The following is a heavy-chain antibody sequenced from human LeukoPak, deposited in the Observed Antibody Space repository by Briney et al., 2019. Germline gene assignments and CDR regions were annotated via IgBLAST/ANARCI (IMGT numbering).Heavy chain of an antibody. Sequence: SQTLSLTCTVSGGSISGGGHYWSWIRQPPGKGLEWIGYIYHSGSTYYNPSLKSRVTISVDRSKNQFSLKLSSVTAADTAVYYCAKGEEAAETIHDYWGQGTLVTVSS. D-gene: IGHD6-13*01. CDR2: IYHSGST. CDR1: GGSISGGGHY. CDR3: AKGEEAAETIHDY. V-gene: IGHV4-30-2*01. J-gene: IGHJ4*02.